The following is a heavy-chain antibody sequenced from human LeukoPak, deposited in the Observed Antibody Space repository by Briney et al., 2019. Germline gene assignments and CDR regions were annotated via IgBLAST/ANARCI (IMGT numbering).Heavy chain of an antibody. CDR2: IYTSGST. J-gene: IGHJ4*02. D-gene: IGHD3-22*01. V-gene: IGHV4-4*07. Sequence: SETLSVTCTVSGGSISSYYWSWIRQPAGKGLEWIGRIYTSGSTNYNPSLKSRVTMSVDTSKNQFSLKLSSVTAADTAVYYCARGGDGSGYYSYYFDYWGQGTLVTVSA. CDR1: GGSISSYY. CDR3: ARGGDGSGYYSYYFDY.